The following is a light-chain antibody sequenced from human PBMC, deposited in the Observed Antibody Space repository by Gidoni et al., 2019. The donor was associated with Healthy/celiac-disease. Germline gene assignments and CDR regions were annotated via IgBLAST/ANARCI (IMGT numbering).Light chain of an antibody. Sequence: EIVMTQSPVTLSVSPGERATLSCRASQSVSSNIAWYQQKPGQAPRLLIYGASTRATGIPARFSGSGSGTEFTLTISSLQSEDFAVYYCQQYNNWPLTFGGGTKVEIK. CDR3: QQYNNWPLT. CDR2: GAS. J-gene: IGKJ4*01. V-gene: IGKV3-15*01. CDR1: QSVSSN.